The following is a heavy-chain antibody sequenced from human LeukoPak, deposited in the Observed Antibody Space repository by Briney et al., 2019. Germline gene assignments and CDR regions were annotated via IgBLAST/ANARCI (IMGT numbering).Heavy chain of an antibody. V-gene: IGHV1-18*01. Sequence: ASVKVSCKASGYTVTYYGFSWVRQAPGQGLEWMGGFSAYNGYTNYAQKFQVRVTMTTDTSTSTAYMELRSLRSEDTAVYYCYRHKAVTTEVSQYFQHWLRGTLLSVPS. CDR1: GYTVTYYG. CDR2: FSAYNGYT. D-gene: IGHD4-11*01. CDR3: YRHKAVTTEVSQYFQH. J-gene: IGHJ1*01.